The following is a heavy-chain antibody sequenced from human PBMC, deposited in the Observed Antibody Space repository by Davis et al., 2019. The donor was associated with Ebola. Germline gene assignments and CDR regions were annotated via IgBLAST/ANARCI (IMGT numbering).Heavy chain of an antibody. CDR3: ARGYCSGGSCYSPDY. J-gene: IGHJ4*02. D-gene: IGHD2-15*01. V-gene: IGHV1-18*04. CDR2: IRTYNDNT. Sequence: ASVKVSCKASGYTFTSYGISWVRQAPGQGLEWMGWIRTYNDNTNYSQKFQGRVTMATDTSTSTAYMELRSLRSDDTAVYYCARGYCSGGSCYSPDYWGQGTLVTVSS. CDR1: GYTFTSYG.